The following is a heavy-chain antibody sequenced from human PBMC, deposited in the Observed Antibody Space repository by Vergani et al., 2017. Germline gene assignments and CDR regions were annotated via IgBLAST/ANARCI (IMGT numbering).Heavy chain of an antibody. CDR1: GGSISSGSYY. D-gene: IGHD6-6*01. CDR3: AREYSSSSGHYRYFDL. V-gene: IGHV4-61*02. J-gene: IGHJ2*01. CDR2: IYTSGST. Sequence: QVQLQESGPGLVKPSQTLSLTCTVSGGSISSGSYYWSWLRQPAGKGLEWIGRIYTSGSTNYNPSLKSRVTMSVDPSKNQFSLKLSSVTAADTAVYYCAREYSSSSGHYRYFDLWGRGTLVTVSS.